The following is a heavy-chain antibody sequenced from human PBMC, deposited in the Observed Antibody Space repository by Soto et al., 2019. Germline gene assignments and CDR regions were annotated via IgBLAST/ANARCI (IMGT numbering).Heavy chain of an antibody. D-gene: IGHD5-12*01. J-gene: IGHJ6*03. CDR3: ARDNSGYDLGDYYYYYYMDV. CDR1: GFTFSDYY. V-gene: IGHV3-11*01. CDR2: ISSSGSTI. Sequence: QVQLVESGGGLVKPGGSLRLSCAASGFTFSDYYMSWIRQAPGKGLEWVSYISSSGSTIYYADSVKGRFTISRDNAKNSLYLQMNSLRAEDTAVYYCARDNSGYDLGDYYYYYYMDVWGKGTTVTVSS.